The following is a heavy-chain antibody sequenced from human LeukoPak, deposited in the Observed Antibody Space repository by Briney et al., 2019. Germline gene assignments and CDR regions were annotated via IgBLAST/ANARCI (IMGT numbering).Heavy chain of an antibody. CDR3: ARDAVVPAAISSYGMDV. V-gene: IGHV4-30-4*01. CDR2: IYYSGST. Sequence: SETLSLNCTVSGGSISSGDYYWSWIRQPPGKGLEWIGYIYYSGSTYYNPSLKSRVTISVDTSKNQFSLKLSSVTAADTAVYYCARDAVVPAAISSYGMDVWGQGTTVTVSS. D-gene: IGHD2-2*01. J-gene: IGHJ6*02. CDR1: GGSISSGDYY.